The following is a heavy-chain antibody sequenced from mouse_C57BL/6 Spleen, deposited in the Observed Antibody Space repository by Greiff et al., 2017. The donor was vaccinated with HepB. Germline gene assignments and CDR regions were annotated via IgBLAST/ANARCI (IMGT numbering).Heavy chain of an antibody. CDR1: GYTFTGYW. V-gene: IGHV1-9*01. J-gene: IGHJ4*01. Sequence: QVQLQQSGAELMKPGASVKLSCKATGYTFTGYWIEWVKQRPGHGLEWIGEILPGSGSTNYNEKFKGKATFTADTSSNTAYMQLSSLTTEDSAIYYGARGEYGYGYDGWYAMDYWGQGTSVTVSS. CDR2: ILPGSGST. CDR3: ARGEYGYGYDGWYAMDY. D-gene: IGHD2-2*01.